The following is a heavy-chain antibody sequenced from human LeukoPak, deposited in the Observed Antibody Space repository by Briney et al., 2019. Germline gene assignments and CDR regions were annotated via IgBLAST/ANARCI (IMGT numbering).Heavy chain of an antibody. V-gene: IGHV3-23*01. CDR2: ISESGDTT. Sequence: PGESLRLSCAASGFTFSNYAMNWVRQAPGKGLEWVSSISESGDTTHYADSVKGRFTISRDNAQNTLYLQMNTLRAEDTALYYCAKQWVDCWGQGTLVTVSS. CDR1: GFTFSNYA. J-gene: IGHJ4*02. CDR3: AKQWVDC. D-gene: IGHD1-26*01.